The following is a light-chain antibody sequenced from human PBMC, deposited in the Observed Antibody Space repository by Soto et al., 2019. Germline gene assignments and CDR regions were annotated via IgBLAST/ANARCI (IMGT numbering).Light chain of an antibody. CDR3: QQSYNTPYT. CDR2: AAS. V-gene: IGKV1-39*01. CDR1: QSITSY. Sequence: DIQMTQSPSSLSASVGDRVTITCRASQSITSYLNWYQQKPGKAPKLLIYAASRSQSGVPSRFSGSGSGTAFTLTISSLQPEDFATYYCQQSYNTPYTFGQGTKLEIK. J-gene: IGKJ2*01.